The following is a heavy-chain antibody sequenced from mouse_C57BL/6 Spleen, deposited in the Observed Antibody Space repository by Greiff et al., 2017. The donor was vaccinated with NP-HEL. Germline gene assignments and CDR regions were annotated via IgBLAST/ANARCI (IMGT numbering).Heavy chain of an antibody. Sequence: EVMLVESGGGLVKPGGSLKLSCAASGFTFSDYGMHWVRQAPEKGLEWVAYISSGSSTIYYADTVTGRFTISRDNAKNTLFLQMTSLRSEDTAMYYCARPLITTVYYYAMDYWGQGTSVTVSS. D-gene: IGHD1-2*01. CDR1: GFTFSDYG. CDR2: ISSGSSTI. V-gene: IGHV5-17*01. CDR3: ARPLITTVYYYAMDY. J-gene: IGHJ4*01.